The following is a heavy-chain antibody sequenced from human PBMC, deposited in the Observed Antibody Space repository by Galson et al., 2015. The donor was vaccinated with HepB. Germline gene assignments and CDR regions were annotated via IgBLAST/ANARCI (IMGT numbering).Heavy chain of an antibody. V-gene: IGHV3-23*01. CDR1: GFTFSSYS. CDR2: IYSSGGGT. D-gene: IGHD5-12*01. Sequence: SLRLSCAASGFTFSSYSMSWVRQAPGEGLEWVSCIYSSGGGTYYADSVRGRFTISRDNSKNTLYLQMNSLRAEDAAVYYCAKDQFSSGGYYFELWGRGTLVTVSS. J-gene: IGHJ2*01. CDR3: AKDQFSSGGYYFEL.